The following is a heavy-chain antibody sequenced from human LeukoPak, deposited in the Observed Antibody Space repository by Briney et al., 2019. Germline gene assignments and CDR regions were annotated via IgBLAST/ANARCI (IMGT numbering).Heavy chain of an antibody. CDR1: GFTFSSYW. CDR3: ARGGGLDV. D-gene: IGHD3-16*01. CDR2: INHNGNVN. Sequence: GGSLRLSCAASGFTFSSYWMNWARQAPGKGLEWVASINHNGNVNYYVDSVKGRFTISRDNAKNSLYLQMSNLRAEDTAVYFCARGGGLDVWGQGVTVTVSS. V-gene: IGHV3-7*03. J-gene: IGHJ6*02.